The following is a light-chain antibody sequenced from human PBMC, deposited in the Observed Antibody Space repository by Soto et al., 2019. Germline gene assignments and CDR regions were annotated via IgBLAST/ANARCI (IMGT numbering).Light chain of an antibody. CDR1: QSVASNY. Sequence: EIVLTQSPGTLSLSPGERATLSCRASQSVASNYSAWYQQKPGQTPRLLIYGASSRATDIPDRFSGSGSGTDFTLTISSLEPEDFAVYYCQQYAISPPYTFGQGTKLEIK. CDR3: QQYAISPPYT. J-gene: IGKJ2*01. CDR2: GAS. V-gene: IGKV3-20*01.